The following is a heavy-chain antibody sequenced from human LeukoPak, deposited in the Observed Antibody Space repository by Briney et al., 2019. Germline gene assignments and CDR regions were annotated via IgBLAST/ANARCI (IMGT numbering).Heavy chain of an antibody. CDR1: GFTVSRNY. Sequence: GGSLRLSCAASGFTVSRNYMSWVRQAPGKGLEWVSVIYSDGDTYYADSVKGRFTISRDNSKNTLYLQMNSLRAEDTAVYYCARSGTGYYFEYYFDYWGQGTLVTVSS. D-gene: IGHD3/OR15-3a*01. CDR3: ARSGTGYYFEYYFDY. V-gene: IGHV3-53*01. CDR2: IYSDGDT. J-gene: IGHJ4*02.